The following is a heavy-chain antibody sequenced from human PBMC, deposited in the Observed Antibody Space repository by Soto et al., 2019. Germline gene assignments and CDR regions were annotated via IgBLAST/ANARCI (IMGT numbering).Heavy chain of an antibody. Sequence: QVQLVESGGGVVQPGRSLRLSCAASGFTFSSYGMHWVRQAPGKGLEWVAVIWYDGSNKYYADSVKGRFTISRDNSKNTLYLKMNSLRAEDTAVYYCARERTLEGARLYYGMDVWGQGTTGTVSS. D-gene: IGHD1-26*01. J-gene: IGHJ6*02. CDR1: GFTFSSYG. CDR3: ARERTLEGARLYYGMDV. V-gene: IGHV3-33*01. CDR2: IWYDGSNK.